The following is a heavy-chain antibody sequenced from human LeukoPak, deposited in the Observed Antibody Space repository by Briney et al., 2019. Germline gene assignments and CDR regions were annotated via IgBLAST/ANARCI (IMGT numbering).Heavy chain of an antibody. CDR1: RGTFSSYA. CDR2: IIPIFGTA. CDR3: ALYYYDSSGYYGY. J-gene: IGHJ4*02. Sequence: SVKVSCKASRGTFSSYAISWVRQAPGQGLEWMGGIIPIFGTANYAQKFQGRVTITADESTSTAYMELSSLRSEDTAVYYCALYYYDSSGYYGYWGQGTLVTVSS. V-gene: IGHV1-69*13. D-gene: IGHD3-22*01.